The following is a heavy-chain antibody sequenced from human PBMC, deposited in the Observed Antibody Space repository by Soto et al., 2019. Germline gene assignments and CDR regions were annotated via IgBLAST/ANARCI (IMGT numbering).Heavy chain of an antibody. CDR2: IYYSGST. D-gene: IGHD2-2*01. CDR1: GGTISSYY. J-gene: IGHJ4*02. V-gene: IGHV4-59*12. Sequence: PSETLSLTCPVSGGTISSYYWSWIRQPPGKGLEWIGYIYYSGSTNYNPSLKSRVTISVDTSKNQFSLKLTSVTAADTAVYYCAREGWEYRISTSCFPPLDYWGQGTLVTVSS. CDR3: AREGWEYRISTSCFPPLDY.